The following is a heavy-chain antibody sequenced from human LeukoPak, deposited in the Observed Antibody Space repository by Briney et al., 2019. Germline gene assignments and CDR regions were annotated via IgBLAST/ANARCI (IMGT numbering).Heavy chain of an antibody. CDR2: IRYDGSNK. Sequence: GGSLRLSRAASGFTFSSYGMHWVRQAPGKGLEWVAFIRYDGSNKYYADSVKGRFTISRDNSKNTLYLQMNSLRAEDTAVYYCAKDLYCSSTSCPPDAFDIWGQGTMVTVSS. J-gene: IGHJ3*02. V-gene: IGHV3-30*02. CDR3: AKDLYCSSTSCPPDAFDI. CDR1: GFTFSSYG. D-gene: IGHD2-2*01.